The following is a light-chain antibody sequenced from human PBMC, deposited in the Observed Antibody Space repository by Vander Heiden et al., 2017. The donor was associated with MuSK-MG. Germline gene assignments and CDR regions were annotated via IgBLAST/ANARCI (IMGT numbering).Light chain of an antibody. CDR3: SSYTSTITVI. J-gene: IGLJ2*01. Sequence: QSALTQPASVSGSPGQSITISCTGTSRDVGTYNYVSWYQQHPGKAPKLILYGVSHRASGVSSRFSGSKSGNTDSLTISGLQAEDEADDVCSSYTSTITVIFGGGTKLTVL. CDR1: SRDVGTYNY. CDR2: GVS. V-gene: IGLV2-14*01.